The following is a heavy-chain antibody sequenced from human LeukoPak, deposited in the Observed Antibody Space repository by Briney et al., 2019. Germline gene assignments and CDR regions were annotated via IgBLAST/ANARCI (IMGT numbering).Heavy chain of an antibody. CDR2: IKQDGSEK. CDR3: ARDGAYYDSSGLVFDY. Sequence: GGSLRLSCAASGFTFSNAWMSWVRQAPGKGLEWVANIKQDGSEKYYVDSVKGRFTISRDNAKNSLYLQMNSLRAEDTAVYYCARDGAYYDSSGLVFDYWGQGTLVTVSS. D-gene: IGHD3-22*01. J-gene: IGHJ4*02. V-gene: IGHV3-7*01. CDR1: GFTFSNAW.